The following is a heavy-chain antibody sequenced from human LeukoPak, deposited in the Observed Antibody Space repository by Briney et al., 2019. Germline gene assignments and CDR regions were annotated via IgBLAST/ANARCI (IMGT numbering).Heavy chain of an antibody. J-gene: IGHJ6*04. D-gene: IGHD3-10*02. CDR3: AELGITMIGGV. CDR2: ISSSGTTI. Sequence: GGSLRLSCAASGFTFSSYEMNWVRQAPGKGLEWVSYISSSGTTIYYADSVKGRVTISRDNAKNSLYLQMNSLRAEDTAVYYCAELGITMIGGVWGKGTTVTISS. CDR1: GFTFSSYE. V-gene: IGHV3-48*03.